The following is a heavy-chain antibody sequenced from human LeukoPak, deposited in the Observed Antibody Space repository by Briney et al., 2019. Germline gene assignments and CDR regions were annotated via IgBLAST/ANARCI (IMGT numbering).Heavy chain of an antibody. J-gene: IGHJ6*02. V-gene: IGHV1-18*01. Sequence: ASVTVSCKASGYTFTSYGISWVRQAPGQGLEWMGRISAYNGNTNYAQKLQGRVTMTTDTSTSTAYMELRSLRSDDTAVYYCARDYSGATIWYGMDVWGQGTTVTVSS. CDR1: GYTFTSYG. CDR3: ARDYSGATIWYGMDV. D-gene: IGHD1-26*01. CDR2: ISAYNGNT.